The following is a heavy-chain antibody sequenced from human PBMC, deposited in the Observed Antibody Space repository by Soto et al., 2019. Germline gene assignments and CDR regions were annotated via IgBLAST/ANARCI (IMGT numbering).Heavy chain of an antibody. V-gene: IGHV1-18*01. J-gene: IGHJ6*03. CDR1: GYTFTSYG. Sequence: ASVKVSCKASGYTFTSYGISWVRQAPGQGLEWMGWVSAYNGNTNYAQKLQGRVTMTTDTSTSTAYMELRSLRSDDTAVYYCARDHVITFGGVIVSNYSYMDVWGKGTTVTVSS. CDR3: ARDHVITFGGVIVSNYSYMDV. D-gene: IGHD3-16*02. CDR2: VSAYNGNT.